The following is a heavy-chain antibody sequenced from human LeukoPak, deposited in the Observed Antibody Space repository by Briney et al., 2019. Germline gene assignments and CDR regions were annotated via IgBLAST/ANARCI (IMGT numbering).Heavy chain of an antibody. CDR2: ISYDGSNK. J-gene: IGHJ4*02. CDR3: ARVRLRSMDYFDH. CDR1: GFTFSSYA. D-gene: IGHD5-12*01. V-gene: IGHV3-30-3*01. Sequence: GGSLRLSCAASGFTFSSYAMHWVRQAPGKGLEWVAVISYDGSNKYYADSVKGRFTISRDNSKNTLYLQMNSLRAEDTAVYYCARVRLRSMDYFDHWGQGTLVTVSS.